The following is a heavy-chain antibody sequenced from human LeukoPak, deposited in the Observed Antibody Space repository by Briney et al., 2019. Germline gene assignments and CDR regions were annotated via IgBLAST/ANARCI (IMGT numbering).Heavy chain of an antibody. D-gene: IGHD6-13*01. V-gene: IGHV4-39*01. Sequence: SETLSLTCTVSAGSISSSSHHRGWIRQSPGKGLEWIGSIYYGRTTYYNPSLNSRVTISVVTSKNQFSLQLNSVTAADTAVYYCARGGYSSSWTPGHWFDPWGQGTLVTVSS. CDR3: ARGGYSSSWTPGHWFDP. CDR2: IYYGRTT. CDR1: AGSISSSSHH. J-gene: IGHJ5*02.